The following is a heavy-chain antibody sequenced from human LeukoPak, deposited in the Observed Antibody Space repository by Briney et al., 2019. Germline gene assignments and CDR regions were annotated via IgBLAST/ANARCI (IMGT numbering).Heavy chain of an antibody. V-gene: IGHV4-59*08. J-gene: IGHJ4*02. D-gene: IGHD2-8*01. CDR2: IYHSGST. CDR1: GGSISSYY. CDR3: ASGVPEDFFDY. Sequence: SETLSLTCTVSGGSISSYYWSWIRQPPRKGPEWIASIYHSGSTYYNPSLKSRVTISVDTSKSQFSLKLSSVTAADTAVYYCASGVPEDFFDYWGQGTLVTVSS.